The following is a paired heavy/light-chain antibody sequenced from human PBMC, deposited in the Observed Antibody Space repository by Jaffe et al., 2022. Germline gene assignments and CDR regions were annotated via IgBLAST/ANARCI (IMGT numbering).Heavy chain of an antibody. CDR2: ISQTT. CDR3: ARKTKGDSRSVDS. Sequence: QVQLQESGPGLVKPSGTLSLTCVVSGDSVNNNYWWNWIRQPPGQGLEWIGEISQTTVYTPSLNSRVAISLDKSKNQFSLNLTSVTAADTAIYYCARKTKGDSRSVDSWGQGALVTVSS. V-gene: IGHV4-4*02. J-gene: IGHJ5*01. D-gene: IGHD3-16*01. CDR1: GDSVNNNYW.
Light chain of an antibody. CDR2: AAS. CDR1: QGISTY. J-gene: IGKJ4*01. V-gene: IGKV1-9*01. CDR3: LQLNSYPLT. Sequence: DIQLTQSPSFLSASVGDRVTITCRASQGISTYLAWYQQKPGKAPKLLIFAASTLQSGVPSRFSGSGSGTEFTLTISSLQPEDFATYSCLQLNSYPLTFGGGTKVEIK.